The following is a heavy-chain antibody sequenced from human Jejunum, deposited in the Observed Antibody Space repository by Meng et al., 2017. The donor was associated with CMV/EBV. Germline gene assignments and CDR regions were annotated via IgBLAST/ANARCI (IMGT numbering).Heavy chain of an antibody. CDR2: VIPILTSS. J-gene: IGHJ6*02. Sequence: FSNYVFGWVRQAPGQGLEWVGGVIPILTSSNYAQKFQGRVTIIADKSTTTFYMEVSSLKSEDTAIYYCASGTIFGVVTPYYYGLDVWGQGTTVTVSS. D-gene: IGHD3-3*01. V-gene: IGHV1-69*06. CDR1: FSNYV. CDR3: ASGTIFGVVTPYYYGLDV.